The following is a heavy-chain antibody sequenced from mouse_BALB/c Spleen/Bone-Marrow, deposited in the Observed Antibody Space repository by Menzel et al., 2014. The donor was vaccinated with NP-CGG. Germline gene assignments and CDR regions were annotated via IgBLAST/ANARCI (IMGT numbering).Heavy chain of an antibody. CDR3: AREGWLLRFDY. Sequence: EVQLQQSGPELVKPGASVKMSCKASGYIFTAYVMHWVKQKPGPGLKWIGFFNPYNDDSNYNEKFKGKATLTSDKSSSTAYMELSSLTSEDSAVYYCAREGWLLRFDYWGQGTTLTVSS. J-gene: IGHJ2*01. V-gene: IGHV1-14*01. CDR1: GYIFTAYV. D-gene: IGHD2-3*01. CDR2: FNPYNDDS.